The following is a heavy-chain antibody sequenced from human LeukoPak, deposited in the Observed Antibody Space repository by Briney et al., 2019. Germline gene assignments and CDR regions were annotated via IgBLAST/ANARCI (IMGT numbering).Heavy chain of an antibody. CDR3: ARAWKRGLQLPGY. D-gene: IGHD5-24*01. CDR1: GGSISSGGYY. V-gene: IGHV4-31*03. CDR2: IYYSGST. Sequence: SETLSLTCTVSGGSISSGGYYWSWIRQHPGKGLEWIGYIYYSGSTYYNPSLKSRVTISVDTSKNQFSLKLSSVTAADTAVYYCARAWKRGLQLPGYWGQGTLVTVSS. J-gene: IGHJ4*02.